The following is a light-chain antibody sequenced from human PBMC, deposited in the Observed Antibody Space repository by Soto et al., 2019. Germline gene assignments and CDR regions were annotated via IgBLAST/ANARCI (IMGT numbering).Light chain of an antibody. CDR1: QGISSY. Sequence: IQLTQSPSSLSASVGDRVTITSRASQGISSYLAWYQQKPGKAPKLLIYAASTLQSGVPSRVRGSGSGTDVTLTIRSLQPEEGATDDCQQLNSYPITFGQGTRLEIK. CDR3: QQLNSYPIT. J-gene: IGKJ5*01. CDR2: AAS. V-gene: IGKV1-9*01.